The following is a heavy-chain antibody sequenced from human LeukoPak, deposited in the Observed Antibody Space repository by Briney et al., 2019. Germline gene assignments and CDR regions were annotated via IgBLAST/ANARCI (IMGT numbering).Heavy chain of an antibody. J-gene: IGHJ4*02. CDR1: GFTFRSYS. D-gene: IGHD3-9*01. V-gene: IGHV3-21*01. Sequence: GGSLRLSCAASGFTFRSYSMNWVRQAPGKGLEWVSSISSSSSYIYYADSVKGRFTISRDNAKNSLYLQMNSLRAEDTAVYYCARNTYYDILTGHFDYWGQGTLVTVSS. CDR2: ISSSSSYI. CDR3: ARNTYYDILTGHFDY.